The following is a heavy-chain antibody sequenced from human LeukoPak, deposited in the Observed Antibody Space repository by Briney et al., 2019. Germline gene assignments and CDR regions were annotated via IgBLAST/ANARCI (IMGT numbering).Heavy chain of an antibody. CDR2: IKQDGSEK. V-gene: IGHV3-7*01. J-gene: IGHJ4*02. CDR1: GFSFSRYW. Sequence: GGSLRLSCAASGFSFSRYWMSWVRQAPGKGLEWVANIKQDGSEKNYVESVKGRFTIFRDNAKNSLYLQTNSLRAEDTAVYYCARAGQEWFGELGFDQWGQGTLVIVSS. D-gene: IGHD3-10*01. CDR3: ARAGQEWFGELGFDQ.